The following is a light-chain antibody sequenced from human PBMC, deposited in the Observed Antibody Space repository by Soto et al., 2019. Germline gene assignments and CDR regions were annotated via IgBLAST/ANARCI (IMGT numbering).Light chain of an antibody. V-gene: IGKV3-15*01. CDR1: QSVTST. CDR3: HQYNNWPPFT. Sequence: EIVMTQSPATVSVSPGERATLSCRASQSVTSTLAWYQQKPGQAPRLLIYGASTRATGIPARFSGSGSGTEFTLTISSLQSEDFAVYYCHQYNNWPPFTFGQGTKVDIK. CDR2: GAS. J-gene: IGKJ2*01.